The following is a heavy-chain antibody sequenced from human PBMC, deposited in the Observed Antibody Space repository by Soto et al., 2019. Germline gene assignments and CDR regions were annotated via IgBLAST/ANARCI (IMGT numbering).Heavy chain of an antibody. CDR1: GYSFTTHW. CDR3: ARREYCTSSSCPYYYYGMDV. J-gene: IGHJ6*02. V-gene: IGHV5-51*01. Sequence: GESLKISCKGSGYSFTTHWIAWVRQMPVKGLELMGIIYPGDSDVRYSPSFQGQVTISADKSISTAYLRWNSLKASDTAMYYCARREYCTSSSCPYYYYGMDVWGQGTTVTVSS. CDR2: IYPGDSDV. D-gene: IGHD2-2*01.